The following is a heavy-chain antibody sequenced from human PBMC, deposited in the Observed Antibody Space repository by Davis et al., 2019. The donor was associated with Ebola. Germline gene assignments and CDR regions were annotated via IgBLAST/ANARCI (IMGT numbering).Heavy chain of an antibody. CDR2: MNPNSGNT. CDR3: ARHRVGATTQINDFDY. D-gene: IGHD1-26*01. CDR1: GYTFTSYD. V-gene: IGHV1-8*01. Sequence: ASVKVSCKASGYTFTSYDINWVRQTTGQGLEWMGWMNPNSGNTGYAQKFQGRVTMTRNTSISTAYMELRSLRSDDTAVYYCARHRVGATTQINDFDYWGQGTLVTVSS. J-gene: IGHJ4*02.